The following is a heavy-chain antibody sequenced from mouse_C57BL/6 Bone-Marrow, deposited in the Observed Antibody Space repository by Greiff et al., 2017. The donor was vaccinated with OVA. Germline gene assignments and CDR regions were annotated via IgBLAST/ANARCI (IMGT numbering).Heavy chain of an antibody. CDR2: IHPNSGST. V-gene: IGHV1-64*01. CDR1: GYTFTSYW. J-gene: IGHJ2*01. D-gene: IGHD4-1*01. CDR3: ARRELGRGFDY. Sequence: QVQLQQPGAELVKPGASVKLSCKASGYTFTSYWMHWVKQRPGQGLEWIGMIHPNSGSTNYNEKFKSKATLTVDKSSSTAYMQLSSLTSEDSAVYYCARRELGRGFDYWGQGTTLTVSS.